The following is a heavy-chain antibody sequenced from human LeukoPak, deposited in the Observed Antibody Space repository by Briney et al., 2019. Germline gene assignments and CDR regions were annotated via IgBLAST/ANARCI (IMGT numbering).Heavy chain of an antibody. D-gene: IGHD4-17*01. CDR3: ARRSTTVTRNSRFQFDC. Sequence: PSETLSLTCAVYGGSFSGYYWSWIRQPPGKGLEWIGEINHSGSTNYNPSLKSRVTISVDTSKNQFSLKLSSVTAADTAVYYCARRSTTVTRNSRFQFDCWGQGTLVTVSS. J-gene: IGHJ4*02. V-gene: IGHV4-34*01. CDR1: GGSFSGYY. CDR2: INHSGST.